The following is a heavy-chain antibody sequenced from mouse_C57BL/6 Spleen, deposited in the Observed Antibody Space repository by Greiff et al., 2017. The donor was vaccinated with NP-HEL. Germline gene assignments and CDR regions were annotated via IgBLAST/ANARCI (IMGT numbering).Heavy chain of an antibody. V-gene: IGHV1-42*01. J-gene: IGHJ1*03. D-gene: IGHD1-1*01. Sequence: EVQLQQSGPELVKPGASVKISCKASGYSFTGYYMNWVKQSPEKSLEWIGEINPSTGGTTYNQKFKAKATLTVDKSSSTAYMQLKSLTSEDSAVYCCARLEGSSYHWYFDVWGTGTTVTVSS. CDR3: ARLEGSSYHWYFDV. CDR1: GYSFTGYY. CDR2: INPSTGGT.